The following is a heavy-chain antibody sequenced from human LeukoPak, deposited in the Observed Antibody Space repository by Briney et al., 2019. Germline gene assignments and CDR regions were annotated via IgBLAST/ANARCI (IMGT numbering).Heavy chain of an antibody. CDR1: GFTFSSHW. V-gene: IGHV3-74*01. Sequence: GGSLRLSCAASGFTFSSHWMHWVRQAPGKGLVWVSRINSDGSSTSYADSVKGRFTISRDNAKNTLYLQMNSLRAEDTAVYYCAKGLSSGWYGIDYWGQGTLVTVSS. J-gene: IGHJ4*02. CDR2: INSDGSST. CDR3: AKGLSSGWYGIDY. D-gene: IGHD6-19*01.